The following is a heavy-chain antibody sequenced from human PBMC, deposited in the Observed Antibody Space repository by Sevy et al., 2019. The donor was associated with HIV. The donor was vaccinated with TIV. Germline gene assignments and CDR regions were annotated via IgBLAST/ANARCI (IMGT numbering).Heavy chain of an antibody. V-gene: IGHV3-48*03. J-gene: IGHJ4*02. D-gene: IGHD4-17*01. CDR2: ITNSGSTI. CDR1: GFSFSSYE. Sequence: GGFLRLSCTASGFSFSSYEMNWVRQAPGKGLEWVSYITNSGSTIYYSDSVKGRFTISRDNAKNSLYLQMNSLRAEDTAVYYCARDLPPSATTVAHFDYWGRGTLVTVSS. CDR3: ARDLPPSATTVAHFDY.